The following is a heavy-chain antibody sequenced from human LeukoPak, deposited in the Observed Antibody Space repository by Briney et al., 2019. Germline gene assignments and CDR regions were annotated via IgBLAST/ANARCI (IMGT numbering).Heavy chain of an antibody. CDR3: ARDSDRYCTNGVCYTHPYFDY. D-gene: IGHD2-8*01. CDR2: IDYSGST. Sequence: PSETLSLTCTVSRGSISSSTYYWGWIRQPPGKGLEWIGNIDYSGSTYYNPSLKSRITISVDTSRNQFSLRLSSVTAADTAVYYCARDSDRYCTNGVCYTHPYFDYWGQGTLVTVSS. V-gene: IGHV4-39*07. J-gene: IGHJ4*02. CDR1: RGSISSSTYY.